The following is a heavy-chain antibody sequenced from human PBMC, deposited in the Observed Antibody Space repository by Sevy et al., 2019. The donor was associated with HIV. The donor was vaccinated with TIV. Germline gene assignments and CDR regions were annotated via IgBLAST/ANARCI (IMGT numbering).Heavy chain of an antibody. CDR2: LSSSTSTI. J-gene: IGHJ6*02. CDR1: GFSFSGYN. Sequence: GGSLILSCAASGFSFSGYNMNWVRHAPGKGLEWVSYLSSSTSTIHYADSVKGRFTISRDNAKNSLFLQMNSLRDEDTAVYYCARDSSWNYDSYFYGMDVWGQGTTVTVSS. CDR3: ARDSSWNYDSYFYGMDV. V-gene: IGHV3-48*02. D-gene: IGHD1-7*01.